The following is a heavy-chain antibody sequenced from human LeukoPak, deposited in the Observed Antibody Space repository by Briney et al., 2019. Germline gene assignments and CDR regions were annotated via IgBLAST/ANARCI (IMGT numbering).Heavy chain of an antibody. CDR2: IHYNGNT. V-gene: IGHV4-39*01. CDR1: GFTFSSYTMH. Sequence: LRLSCAASGFTFSSYTMHWVRQPPGKGLEWIGNIHYNGNTYYNPSLKSRVTISVDTSKRQFSLRLNSVTAADTAVYYCARWAHDAFDIWGQGTMVTVSS. CDR3: ARWAHDAFDI. J-gene: IGHJ3*02.